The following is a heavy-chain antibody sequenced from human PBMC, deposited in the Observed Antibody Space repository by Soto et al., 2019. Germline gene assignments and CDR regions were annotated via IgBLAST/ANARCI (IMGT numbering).Heavy chain of an antibody. V-gene: IGHV3-23*01. CDR1: GFTFSIYA. Sequence: GGSLRLSCAASGFTFSIYAVSWVRQAPGKGLEWVSLVSATASTTYYTDSVKGRFTISRDNSRNTVYLQMNSLRADDTAVYYCAKERLAGGFDYWGQGTLVTVSS. CDR3: AKERLAGGFDY. J-gene: IGHJ4*02. D-gene: IGHD3-16*01. CDR2: VSATASTT.